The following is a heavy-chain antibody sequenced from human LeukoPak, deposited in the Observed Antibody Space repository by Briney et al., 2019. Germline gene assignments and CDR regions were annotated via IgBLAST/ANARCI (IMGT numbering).Heavy chain of an antibody. CDR3: AKQWKGQTFDP. J-gene: IGHJ5*02. CDR2: ISYDGSNK. Sequence: PGRPLRLSCAASGFTFSSYAMHWVRQAPGKGLEWVAVISYDGSNKYYADSVKGRFTISRDNSKNTLYLQMNSLRAEDTAVYYCAKQWKGQTFDPWGQGTLVTVSS. V-gene: IGHV3-30-3*02. CDR1: GFTFSSYA. D-gene: IGHD1-1*01.